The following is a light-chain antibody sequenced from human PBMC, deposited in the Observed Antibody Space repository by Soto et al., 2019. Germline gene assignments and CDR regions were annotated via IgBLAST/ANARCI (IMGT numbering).Light chain of an antibody. V-gene: IGKV1-5*01. Sequence: DIQMTQSPSTLSASVGDRVIITCRASQSISSWLAWYQQKPGKAPNLLIYDASSLESGVPSRFSGSGSGTEFTLTISSLQPDDFATYYCQQLNSYPPGTFGQGTKVDI. J-gene: IGKJ1*01. CDR2: DAS. CDR3: QQLNSYPPGT. CDR1: QSISSW.